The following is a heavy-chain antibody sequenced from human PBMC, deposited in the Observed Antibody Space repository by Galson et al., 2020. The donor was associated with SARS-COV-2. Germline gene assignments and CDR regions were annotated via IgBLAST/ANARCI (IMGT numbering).Heavy chain of an antibody. D-gene: IGHD3-22*01. CDR3: ARDRFHYDSSGYPFYYYYGMDV. J-gene: IGHJ6*02. Sequence: TLSLICTVSGGSISSGGYSWSWIRQPPGKGLESIGYMYHSGSTYYNPSLESRVNISVDTSKNQFFLKLSSVSAADTAVYYCARDRFHYDSSGYPFYYYYGMDVWGQGTTVTVAS. CDR2: MYHSGST. V-gene: IGHV4-30-4*07. CDR1: GGSISSGGYS.